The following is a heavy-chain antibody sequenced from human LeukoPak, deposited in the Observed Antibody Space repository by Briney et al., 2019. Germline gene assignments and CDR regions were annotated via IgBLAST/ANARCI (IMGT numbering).Heavy chain of an antibody. CDR3: ARVPSSGYYYNWVYFDY. CDR1: GYTFTGYY. D-gene: IGHD3-22*01. Sequence: WASVKVSCKASGYTFTGYYMHWVRQAPGQGLEWMGWINPNSGGTNYAQKFQGRVTMTRDTSISTAYMELSRLRSDDTAVYYCARVPSSGYYYNWVYFDYWGQGTLVTVSS. J-gene: IGHJ4*02. V-gene: IGHV1-2*02. CDR2: INPNSGGT.